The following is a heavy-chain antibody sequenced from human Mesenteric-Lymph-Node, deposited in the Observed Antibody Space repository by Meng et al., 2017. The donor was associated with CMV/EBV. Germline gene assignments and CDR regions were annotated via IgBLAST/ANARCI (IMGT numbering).Heavy chain of an antibody. CDR2: ISYDGSNK. V-gene: IGHV3-30*04. Sequence: GESLKISCAASGFTFSSYAMHWVRQAPGKGLEWVAVISYDGSNKYYADSVKGRFTISRDNSKNTLYLQMNSLRAEDTAVYYCARGITVVRLPPDYWGQGTLVTVSS. J-gene: IGHJ4*02. D-gene: IGHD3-10*01. CDR1: GFTFSSYA. CDR3: ARGITVVRLPPDY.